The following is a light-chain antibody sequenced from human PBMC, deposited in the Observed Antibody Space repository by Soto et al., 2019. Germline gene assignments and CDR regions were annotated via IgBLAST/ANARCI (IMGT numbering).Light chain of an antibody. Sequence: QSVLTQPPSASGSPGQSVTISCTGTSSDVGAYDYVSWYQEHPGKAPQLIIYEVIKRPSGVPDRFSGSKSGNTASLTVSGLQAEDEADYYCSSYAGTNNPYVFGTGTKVTVL. CDR1: SSDVGAYDY. V-gene: IGLV2-8*01. CDR3: SSYAGTNNPYV. CDR2: EVI. J-gene: IGLJ1*01.